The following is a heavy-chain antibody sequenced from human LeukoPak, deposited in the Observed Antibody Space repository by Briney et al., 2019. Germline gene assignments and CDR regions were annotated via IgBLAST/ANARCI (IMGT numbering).Heavy chain of an antibody. CDR1: GGTFSSYA. CDR2: IIPIFGTA. J-gene: IGHJ4*02. V-gene: IGHV1-69*05. D-gene: IGHD4-17*01. Sequence: ASVEVSCKASGGTFSSYAISWVRQAPGQGLEWMGGIIPIFGTANYAQKFQGRVTMTTDTSTSTAYMELRSLRSDDTAFYYCARDLSLGRHDYGEPFDYWGQGTLVTVSS. CDR3: ARDLSLGRHDYGEPFDY.